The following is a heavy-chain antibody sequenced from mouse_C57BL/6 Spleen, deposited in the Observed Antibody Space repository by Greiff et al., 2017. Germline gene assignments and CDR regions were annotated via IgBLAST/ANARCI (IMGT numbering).Heavy chain of an antibody. D-gene: IGHD2-3*01. J-gene: IGHJ2*01. V-gene: IGHV6-3*01. CDR2: IRLKSDNYAT. CDR3: TGRGYYPYFDY. Sequence: EVKLVESGGGLVQPGGSMKLSCVASGFTFSNYWMNWVRQSPEKGLEWVAQIRLKSDNYATHYAESVKGRFTISRDDSKSSVYLQMNNLRAEDTGIYYCTGRGYYPYFDYWGQGTTLTVSS. CDR1: GFTFSNYW.